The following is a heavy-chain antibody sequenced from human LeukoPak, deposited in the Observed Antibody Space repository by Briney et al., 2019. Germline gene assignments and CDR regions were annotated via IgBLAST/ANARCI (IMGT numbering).Heavy chain of an antibody. CDR1: GFTFSSYE. J-gene: IGHJ4*02. D-gene: IGHD3-3*01. CDR2: ISRGGSPI. Sequence: GSLRLSCAASGFTFSSYEMNWVRQAPGKGLEWVSSISRGGSPIFYADSVRGRFTTSRDNAKESLFLQMTSLRAEDTAVYYCTRVSWRGEIFWGQGTLVSVSS. V-gene: IGHV3-48*03. CDR3: TRVSWRGEIF.